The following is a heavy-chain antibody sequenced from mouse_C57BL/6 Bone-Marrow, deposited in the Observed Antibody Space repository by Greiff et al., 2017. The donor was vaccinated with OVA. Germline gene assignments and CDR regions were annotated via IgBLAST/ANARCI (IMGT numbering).Heavy chain of an antibody. CDR1: GYTFTSYW. J-gene: IGHJ4*01. D-gene: IGHD2-1*01. CDR2: IDPSDSYT. V-gene: IGHV1-59*01. Sequence: VQLQQPGAELVRPGTSVKLSCKASGYTFTSYWMHWVKQRPGQGLEWIGVIDPSDSYTNYNQKFKGKATLTVDTSSSTAYMQLSSLTSEDSAVYYCARAGVNYPYAMDYWGQGTSVTVSS. CDR3: ARAGVNYPYAMDY.